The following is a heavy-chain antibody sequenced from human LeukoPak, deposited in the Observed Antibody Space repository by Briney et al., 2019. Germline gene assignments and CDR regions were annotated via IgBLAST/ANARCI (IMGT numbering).Heavy chain of an antibody. CDR3: TTDSSGWYSLDY. V-gene: IGHV3-15*01. J-gene: IGHJ4*02. Sequence: GGSLRLSCAASGFTFSNAWMSWVRQAPGKGLEWVGRIKSKTDGGTTDYAAPVKGRLTISRDDSKNTLYLQMNSLKTEDTAVYYCTTDSSGWYSLDYWGQGTLVTVSS. CDR2: IKSKTDGGTT. D-gene: IGHD6-19*01. CDR1: GFTFSNAW.